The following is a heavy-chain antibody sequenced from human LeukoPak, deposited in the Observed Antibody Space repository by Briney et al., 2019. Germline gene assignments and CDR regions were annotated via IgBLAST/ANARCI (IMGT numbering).Heavy chain of an antibody. J-gene: IGHJ4*02. V-gene: IGHV4-34*01. CDR3: ARLRGYQRTPISSSWYSGYYFDY. D-gene: IGHD6-13*01. CDR1: GGSFSGYY. Sequence: SETLSLTCAVYGGSFSGYYWSWIRQPPGKGLEWIGEINHSGSTNYNPSLKSRVTISVDTSKNQFSLKLSSVTAADTAVYYCARLRGYQRTPISSSWYSGYYFDYWGQGTLVTVS. CDR2: INHSGST.